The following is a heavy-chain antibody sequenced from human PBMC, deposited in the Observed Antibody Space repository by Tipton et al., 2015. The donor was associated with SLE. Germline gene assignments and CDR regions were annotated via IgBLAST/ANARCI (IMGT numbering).Heavy chain of an antibody. D-gene: IGHD2-2*01. CDR3: ARVAIVVVPAALYSYFDY. Sequence: SLRLSCAASGFTFSSYWMSWVRQAPGKGLEWVANIKQDGSEKYYVDSVKGRFTISRDNAKNSLYLQMNSLRAEDTAVYYCARVAIVVVPAALYSYFDYWGQGTLVTVSS. CDR1: GFTFSSYW. V-gene: IGHV3-7*03. J-gene: IGHJ4*02. CDR2: IKQDGSEK.